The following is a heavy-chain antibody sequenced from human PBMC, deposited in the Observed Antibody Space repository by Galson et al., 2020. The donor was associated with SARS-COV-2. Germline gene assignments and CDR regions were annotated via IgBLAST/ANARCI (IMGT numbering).Heavy chain of an antibody. CDR1: GYSVSTTNY. V-gene: IGHV4-38-2*02. CDR2: VYPSGTT. Sequence: SETLHLTCTVSGYSVSTTNYWGWVRQPPGRGLEWIGSVYPSGTTYYNPSLKSRVTISVDTSKNQFSLRLDSVTAADTALYYCARQGVNMIVLVTVPGWYFDLWGRGTLVTVSS. D-gene: IGHD3-22*01. CDR3: ARQGVNMIVLVTVPGWYFDL. J-gene: IGHJ2*01.